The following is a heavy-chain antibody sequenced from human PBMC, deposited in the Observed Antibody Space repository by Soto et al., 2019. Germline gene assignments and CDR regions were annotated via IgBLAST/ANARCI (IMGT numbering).Heavy chain of an antibody. V-gene: IGHV3-7*01. CDR3: ARHGGILYYYYYMDV. CDR1: GFTFSSYW. D-gene: IGHD1-26*01. Sequence: PGGSLRLSCAASGFTFSSYWMSWVSQAPGKGLEWVANIKQDGSEKYYVDSVKGRFTISRDNAKNSLYLQMNSLRAEDTAVYYCARHGGILYYYYYMDVWGKGTTVTVSS. J-gene: IGHJ6*03. CDR2: IKQDGSEK.